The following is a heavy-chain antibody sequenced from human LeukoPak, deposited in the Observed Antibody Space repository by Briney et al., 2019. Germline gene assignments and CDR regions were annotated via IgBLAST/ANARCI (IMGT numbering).Heavy chain of an antibody. J-gene: IGHJ5*02. D-gene: IGHD2-2*02. CDR2: IIPIFGTA. Sequence: ASVKVSCKASGGTFSSYAISWVRQAPGQGLEWMGGIIPIFGTANYAQKFQGRVTITADESASIAYMELSSLRSEDTAVYYCASSVVVPAAIRGWFDPWGQGTLVTVSS. V-gene: IGHV1-69*01. CDR1: GGTFSSYA. CDR3: ASSVVVPAAIRGWFDP.